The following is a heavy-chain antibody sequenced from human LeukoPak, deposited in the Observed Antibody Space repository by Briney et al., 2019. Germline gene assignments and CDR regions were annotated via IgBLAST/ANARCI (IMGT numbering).Heavy chain of an antibody. J-gene: IGHJ5*02. CDR1: GGSISGYY. CDR3: ARDLRITIFGVVISNWFDP. Sequence: PSEILSLTCAVYGGSISGYYWSWIGQPAGKGVAGIGGINHSGSTNYKPSLKSRVTISVDTSKNQFSLKLSSVTAADTAVYYCARDLRITIFGVVISNWFDPWGQGTLVTVSS. D-gene: IGHD3-3*01. CDR2: INHSGST. V-gene: IGHV4-34*01.